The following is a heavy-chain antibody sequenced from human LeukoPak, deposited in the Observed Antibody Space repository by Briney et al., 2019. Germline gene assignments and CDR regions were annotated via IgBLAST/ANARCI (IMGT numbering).Heavy chain of an antibody. CDR3: ARDLIAAAAGAVLYYFDY. J-gene: IGHJ4*02. CDR1: GYTFTSYY. CDR2: INPSGGST. V-gene: IGHV1-46*01. Sequence: ASVKVSCKASGYTFTSYYMHWVRQAPGQGLEWMGIINPSGGSTSYAQKSQGRVTMTRDTSTSTVYMELSSLRSEDTAVYYCARDLIAAAAGAVLYYFDYWGQGTLVTVSS. D-gene: IGHD6-13*01.